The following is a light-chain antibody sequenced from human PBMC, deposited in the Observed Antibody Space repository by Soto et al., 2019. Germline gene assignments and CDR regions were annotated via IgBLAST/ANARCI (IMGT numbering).Light chain of an antibody. J-gene: IGLJ1*01. CDR2: QVS. Sequence: QSALTQPASVSGSPGQSITISCTGTSSDVGAYNYVSWYQQHPGKAPKLMIFQVSSRPSGVSHRFSGSKSGDTASLTISGLQAEDEADYYCSSYTTSTNLPYVFGTGTKVTVL. V-gene: IGLV2-14*01. CDR1: SSDVGAYNY. CDR3: SSYTTSTNLPYV.